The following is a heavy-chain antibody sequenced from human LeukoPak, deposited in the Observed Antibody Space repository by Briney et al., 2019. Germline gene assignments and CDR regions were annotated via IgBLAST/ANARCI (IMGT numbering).Heavy chain of an antibody. D-gene: IGHD1-14*01. J-gene: IGHJ3*02. V-gene: IGHV3-43*01. CDR3: GKGPRRCTGCDGFDI. Sequence: PGGSLRLSCAASGFTFDDHTMHWVRQAPGKGLEWVTISSWDDNTEYYADSVKGRFTISRDNSKTSLYLQMNSLRTEDTAVYYCGKGPRRCTGCDGFDILGQGTMATVSS. CDR1: GFTFDDHT. CDR2: SSWDDNTE.